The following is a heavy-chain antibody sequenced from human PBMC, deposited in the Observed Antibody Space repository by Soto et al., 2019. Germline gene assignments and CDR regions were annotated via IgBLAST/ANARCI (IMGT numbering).Heavy chain of an antibody. D-gene: IGHD6-19*01. V-gene: IGHV1-69*06. J-gene: IGHJ6*02. Sequence: QVQLVQSGAEVKKPGSSVKVACQASGGTFGTYAISWVRQAPGQGLEWMGWIIPLFGKFHYAQNFQGRVTITADKSTSTAYVALGILRSEDTAVYYCATPSSRSIAVAGSGYYYGMDVWGQGTTVTVSS. CDR1: GGTFGTYA. CDR3: ATPSSRSIAVAGSGYYYGMDV. CDR2: IIPLFGKF.